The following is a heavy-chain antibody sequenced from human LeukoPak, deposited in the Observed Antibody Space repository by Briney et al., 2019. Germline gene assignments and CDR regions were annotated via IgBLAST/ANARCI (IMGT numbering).Heavy chain of an antibody. V-gene: IGHV4-34*01. J-gene: IGHJ4*02. D-gene: IGHD6-19*01. Sequence: SGTLSLTCAVYGGSFSGYYWSWIRQPPGKGLEWIGEINHSGSTNYNPSLKSRVTISVDTSKNQFSLKLSSVTAADTAVYYCARELAVAGFDYWGQGTLVTVSS. CDR2: INHSGST. CDR1: GGSFSGYY. CDR3: ARELAVAGFDY.